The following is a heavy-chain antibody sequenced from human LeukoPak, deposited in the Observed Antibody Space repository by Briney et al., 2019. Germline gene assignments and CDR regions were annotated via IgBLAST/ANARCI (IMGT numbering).Heavy chain of an antibody. Sequence: ASVTVSFKASGYTFTVYYMHWVRQAPGQGLELMGWVNPNSGGTNYSQEFQGRVTMTRDTSISTAYMELRRLRSDDTAVYYCARDPDRCSGGSCYSEYYYYGMDVWGQGTTVTVSS. CDR2: VNPNSGGT. D-gene: IGHD2-15*01. V-gene: IGHV1-2*02. CDR1: GYTFTVYY. J-gene: IGHJ6*02. CDR3: ARDPDRCSGGSCYSEYYYYGMDV.